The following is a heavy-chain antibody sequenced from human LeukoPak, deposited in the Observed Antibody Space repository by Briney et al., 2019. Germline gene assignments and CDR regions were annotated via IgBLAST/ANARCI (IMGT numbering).Heavy chain of an antibody. CDR3: ARHGFGVFEGY. D-gene: IGHD3-10*01. V-gene: IGHV3-23*01. CDR1: GFTFSSYA. J-gene: IGHJ4*02. CDR2: ISGSGSNT. Sequence: AGGSLRLSCAASGFTFSSYAMSWVRQAPGKGLEWVSGISGSGSNTYYADSVKGRFTISRDNPKNTLYLQMNSLRAEDTAVYYCARHGFGVFEGYWGQGTLVTVSS.